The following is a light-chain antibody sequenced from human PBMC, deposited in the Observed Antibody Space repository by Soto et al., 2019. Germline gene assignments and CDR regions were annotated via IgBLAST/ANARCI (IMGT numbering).Light chain of an antibody. V-gene: IGKV3-11*01. CDR1: QHVHSF. CDR3: QQRTRWPMT. CDR2: DGS. J-gene: IGKJ5*01. Sequence: EIVLTQSPATLSVSPGARVTLSCRASQHVHSFLNWYQQRPGQAPRPLIYDGSKRAAGVPDRISGDGSGTDYTLTISSLEPEDFAVYYCQQRTRWPMTFGQGTRLEI.